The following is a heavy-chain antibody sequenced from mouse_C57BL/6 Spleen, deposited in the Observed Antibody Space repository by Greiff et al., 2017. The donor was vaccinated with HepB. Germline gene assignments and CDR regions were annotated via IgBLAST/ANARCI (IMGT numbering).Heavy chain of an antibody. CDR3: AGDPPYGSSYGKYFDV. Sequence: EVKLMESGGGLVKPGGSLKLSCAASGFTFSSYAMSWVRQTPEKRLEWVATISDGGSYTYYPDNVKGRFTISRDNAKNNLYLQMSHLKSEDTAMYYCAGDPPYGSSYGKYFDVWGTGTTVTVSS. J-gene: IGHJ1*03. CDR2: ISDGGSYT. CDR1: GFTFSSYA. V-gene: IGHV5-4*01. D-gene: IGHD1-1*01.